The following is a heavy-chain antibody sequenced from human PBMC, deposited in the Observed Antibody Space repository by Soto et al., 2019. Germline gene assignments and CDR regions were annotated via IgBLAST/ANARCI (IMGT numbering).Heavy chain of an antibody. Sequence: SETLSLTCTVSGGSISNYYWTWIRQPPGKGLEWIAYISYSWNTYYNPSLKSRISISADTCKNQFSLELKSVTVADTAVDYCGTVRASWYVDDWGQGSLDTVSS. D-gene: IGHD2-2*01. V-gene: IGHV4-59*06. CDR2: ISYSWNT. J-gene: IGHJ4*02. CDR3: GTVRASWYVDD. CDR1: GGSISNYY.